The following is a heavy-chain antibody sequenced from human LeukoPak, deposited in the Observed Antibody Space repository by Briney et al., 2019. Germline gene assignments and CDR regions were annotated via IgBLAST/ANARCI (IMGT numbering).Heavy chain of an antibody. Sequence: GGSLRLSCAASGFTVSSNYMSWVRQAPGKGLEWDSVIYSGGSTYYADSVKGRSTIPRDNSKNTLYLQMNSLRAEDTAVYYCALGRDYGGQRYWGQGTLVTVSS. CDR2: IYSGGST. CDR3: ALGRDYGGQRY. CDR1: GFTVSSNY. J-gene: IGHJ4*02. V-gene: IGHV3-66*01. D-gene: IGHD4-23*01.